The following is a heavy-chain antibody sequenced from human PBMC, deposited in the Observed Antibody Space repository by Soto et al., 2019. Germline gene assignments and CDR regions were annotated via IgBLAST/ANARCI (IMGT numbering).Heavy chain of an antibody. CDR1: GFTFSNFA. D-gene: IGHD1-26*01. CDR3: AKDSVVGPRHAFDI. J-gene: IGHJ3*02. V-gene: IGHV3-23*01. Sequence: DVQLLESGGGLVQPGGSLRLSCAASGFTFSNFAMNWVRQAPGKGLEWVSAISGSGGSTYYADSVKGRFTISRDNSKNTLYLQMNSLRAEDTAVYYGAKDSVVGPRHAFDIWGQGTMVTVSS. CDR2: ISGSGGST.